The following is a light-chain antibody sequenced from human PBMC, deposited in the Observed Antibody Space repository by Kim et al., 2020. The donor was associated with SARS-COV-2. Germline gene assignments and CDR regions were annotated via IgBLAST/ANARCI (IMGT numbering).Light chain of an antibody. V-gene: IGKV1-39*01. CDR1: QGIRNF. CDR2: AAS. Sequence: SASVGDRVTITCRASQGIRNFLNWYQQKPGKAPKLLIYAASSLEGGVPSRFSGSGSGTDFTFTISSLQPEDFATYYCQQCYSPPYTFGQGTKLEI. CDR3: QQCYSPPYT. J-gene: IGKJ2*01.